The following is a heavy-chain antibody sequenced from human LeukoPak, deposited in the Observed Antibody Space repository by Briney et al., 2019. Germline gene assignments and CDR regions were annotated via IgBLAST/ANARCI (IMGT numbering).Heavy chain of an antibody. CDR1: GITLSNYG. D-gene: IGHD3-22*01. CDR2: ISDSGGRT. V-gene: IGHV3-23*01. CDR3: AKRGVVIRVILVGFHKEANYFDS. Sequence: GGSLRLSCAVSGITLSNYGMSWVRQAPGKGLEWVAGISDSGGRTKYADSVKGRFTISRDNPKNTLYLQMNSPRPEDTAVYFCAKRGVVIRVILVGFHKEANYFDSWGQGVLVTVSS. J-gene: IGHJ4*02.